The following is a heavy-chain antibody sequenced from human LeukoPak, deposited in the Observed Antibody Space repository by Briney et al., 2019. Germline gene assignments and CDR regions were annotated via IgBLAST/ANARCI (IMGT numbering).Heavy chain of an antibody. V-gene: IGHV4-39*01. Sequence: GSLRLSCAASGFTFSSYWMSWVRQRPTKGLEWIGSIYYGGSPYYTSSLKSRVTISVDTSKNQFSLKLASLTAADTAVYYCARRPIVGSTGFYFDPWGPGTLVTVSS. CDR3: ARRPIVGSTGFYFDP. CDR2: IYYGGSP. CDR1: GFTFSSYW. J-gene: IGHJ5*02. D-gene: IGHD1-26*01.